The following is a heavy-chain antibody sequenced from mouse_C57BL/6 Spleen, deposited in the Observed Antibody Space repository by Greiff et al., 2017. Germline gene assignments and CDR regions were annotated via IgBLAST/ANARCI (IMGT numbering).Heavy chain of an antibody. CDR3: ARHTGGAWFAY. CDR1: GFTFSSYT. Sequence: EVQRVESGGGLVKPGGSLKLSCAASGFTFSSYTMSWVRQTPEKRLEWVATISGGGGNTYYPDSVKGRFTISRDNAKNTLYLQMSSLRSEDTALYYCARHTGGAWFAYWGQGTLVTVSA. J-gene: IGHJ3*01. CDR2: ISGGGGNT. D-gene: IGHD1-1*01. V-gene: IGHV5-9*01.